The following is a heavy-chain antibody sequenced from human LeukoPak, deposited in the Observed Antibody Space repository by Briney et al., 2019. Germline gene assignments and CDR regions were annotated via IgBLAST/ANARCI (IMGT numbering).Heavy chain of an antibody. D-gene: IGHD2-15*01. J-gene: IGHJ5*02. CDR2: IYYSGST. CDR3: ARDGGMVVGCWFDP. Sequence: SETLSLTCTVSGGSISSHYWSWIRQPPGKGLEWIGSIYYSGSTYYNPSLKSRVTISVDTSKNQFSLKLSSVTAADTAVYYCARDGGMVVGCWFDPWGQGTLVTVSS. V-gene: IGHV4-39*07. CDR1: GGSISSHY.